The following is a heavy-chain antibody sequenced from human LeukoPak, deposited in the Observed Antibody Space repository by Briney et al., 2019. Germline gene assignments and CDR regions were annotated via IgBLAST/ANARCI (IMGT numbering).Heavy chain of an antibody. J-gene: IGHJ5*02. CDR3: AKELSMAVAADWFDP. CDR1: GFTFSNYD. D-gene: IGHD6-19*01. Sequence: PGGSLRLSCAASGFTFSNYDMSWVRQAPGKGLEWVSSISDSGGSTYYADSVKGRFTISRDNSKNTLYLQMTNLRAADTAVYYCAKELSMAVAADWFDPWDQGSLVTVSS. CDR2: ISDSGGST. V-gene: IGHV3-23*01.